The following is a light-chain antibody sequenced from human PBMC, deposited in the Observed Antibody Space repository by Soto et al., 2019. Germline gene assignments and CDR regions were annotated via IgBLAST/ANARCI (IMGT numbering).Light chain of an antibody. J-gene: IGLJ1*01. CDR1: SSNIGAGYD. CDR3: QSYDSSLSGYV. V-gene: IGLV1-40*01. Sequence: QSVLTQPPSVSGAPGQRVTISCTGSSSNIGAGYDVHWYQRLPGTAPKLLIYGNSNRPSGVPDRFSGSKSGTSASLSITGLRAEDEADYYGQSYDSSLSGYVFGTGTKVTVL. CDR2: GNS.